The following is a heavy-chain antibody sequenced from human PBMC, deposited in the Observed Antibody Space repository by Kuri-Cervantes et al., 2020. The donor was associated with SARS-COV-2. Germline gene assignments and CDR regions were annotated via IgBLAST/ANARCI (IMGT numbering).Heavy chain of an antibody. V-gene: IGHV4-39*01. Sequence: SETLSLTCTVSGGSISSSSYYWGWIRQPPGKGLEGIGSIYYSGSTYYNPSLKSRVTISVDTSKNQFSLKLSSVTAADTAVYYCARQGEIFGVVITHLYFDYWGQGTLVTVSS. CDR3: ARQGEIFGVVITHLYFDY. CDR1: GGSISSSSYY. D-gene: IGHD3-3*01. J-gene: IGHJ4*02. CDR2: IYYSGST.